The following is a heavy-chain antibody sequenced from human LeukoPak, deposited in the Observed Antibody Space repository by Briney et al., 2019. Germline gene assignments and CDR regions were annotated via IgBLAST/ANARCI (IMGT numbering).Heavy chain of an antibody. V-gene: IGHV5-51*01. CDR3: ARQPYSSGWYILY. D-gene: IGHD6-19*01. CDR2: IYPGDSDA. CDR1: GYIFATYW. J-gene: IGHJ4*02. Sequence: GESLQISCKSSGYIFATYWIGGVRQLPGKGLEWMGIIYPGDSDARYSPSFEGQVTISADKSISTAYLQWSSLKASDTAMYYYARQPYSSGWYILYWGEETLVTVSP.